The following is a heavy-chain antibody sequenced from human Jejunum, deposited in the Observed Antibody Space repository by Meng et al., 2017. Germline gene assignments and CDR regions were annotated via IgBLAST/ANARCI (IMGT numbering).Heavy chain of an antibody. CDR2: IDVSGDIS. V-gene: IGHV3-23*01. Sequence: GGSLRLSCAGSGFSFNAYAMNWVRQAPGKGLEWVSSIDVSGDISYHADSVKGRFTISRDNSKNIVYLQMNSLRVEDTAVYYCAKGHRTSQPVAGTGSPWGQGTGVTGCS. J-gene: IGHJ4*03. CDR3: AKGHRTSQPVAGTGSP. CDR1: GFSFNAYA. D-gene: IGHD6-19*01.